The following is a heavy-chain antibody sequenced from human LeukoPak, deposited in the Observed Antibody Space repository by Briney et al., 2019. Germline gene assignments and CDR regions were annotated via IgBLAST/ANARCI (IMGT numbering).Heavy chain of an antibody. V-gene: IGHV3-48*03. CDR1: GFTFSSYE. CDR3: ARAGDSSGYYYVFAFDI. J-gene: IGHJ4*02. Sequence: GGSLRLSCAASGFTFSSYEMNWVRQAPGKGLEWVSYISSSGSTIYYADSVKGRFTISRDNAKNSLYLQMNSLRAEDTAVYYCARAGDSSGYYYVFAFDIWGQGTLVTVSS. D-gene: IGHD3-22*01. CDR2: ISSSGSTI.